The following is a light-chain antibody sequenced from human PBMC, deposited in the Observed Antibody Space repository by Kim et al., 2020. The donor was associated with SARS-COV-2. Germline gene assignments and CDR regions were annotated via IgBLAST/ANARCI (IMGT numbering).Light chain of an antibody. CDR1: QLWEKY. Sequence: SPAQPAHLTCSGDQLWEKYTCGCQQKPGQSPVLVIYQDTKRPSGIPERFSGSNSGNTATLAISGTQAMDEADYYCQTWDSYTYVVVGGGTKLTVL. CDR3: QTWDSYTYVV. CDR2: QDT. J-gene: IGLJ2*01. V-gene: IGLV3-1*01.